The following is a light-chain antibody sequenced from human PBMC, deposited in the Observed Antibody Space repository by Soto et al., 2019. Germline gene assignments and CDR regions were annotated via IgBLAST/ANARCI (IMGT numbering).Light chain of an antibody. Sequence: QSVLTQPPSASGSPGQSVTISCTGTSSDIGAYNYVSWYQQYPGKAPKLMIYEVHKRPSGVPDRFSGSKSGNTASLTVSGLQAEDEADYYCTSYVGRDSGVFGGGTKLTVL. V-gene: IGLV2-8*01. CDR3: TSYVGRDSGV. CDR2: EVH. J-gene: IGLJ3*02. CDR1: SSDIGAYNY.